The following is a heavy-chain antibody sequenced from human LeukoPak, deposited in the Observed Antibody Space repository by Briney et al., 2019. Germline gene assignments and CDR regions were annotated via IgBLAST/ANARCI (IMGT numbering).Heavy chain of an antibody. CDR2: IYYSGST. D-gene: IGHD3-9*01. CDR1: GGSISSYY. CDR3: ARRGQILTGYPYGMDV. J-gene: IGHJ6*02. V-gene: IGHV4-59*12. Sequence: SGTLSLTCTVSGGSISSYYWSWIRQPPGKGLEWIGYIYYSGSTNYNPSLKSRVTISVDTSKMQFSLNLTSVTAADTAMYYCARRGQILTGYPYGMDVWGQGTTVTVSS.